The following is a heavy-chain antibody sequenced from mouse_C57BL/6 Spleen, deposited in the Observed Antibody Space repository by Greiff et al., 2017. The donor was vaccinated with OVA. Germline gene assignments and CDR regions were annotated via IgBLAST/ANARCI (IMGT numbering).Heavy chain of an antibody. V-gene: IGHV1-80*01. Sequence: QVQLQQSGAELVKPGASVKISCKASGYAFSSYWMNWVKQRPGKGLEWIGQIYPGDGDTNYNGKFKGKATLTADTSSSTAYMQLSSLTSADSAVYVCARYDYGSSYGFDYWGQGTTLTVSS. CDR1: GYAFSSYW. CDR2: IYPGDGDT. J-gene: IGHJ2*01. CDR3: ARYDYGSSYGFDY. D-gene: IGHD1-1*01.